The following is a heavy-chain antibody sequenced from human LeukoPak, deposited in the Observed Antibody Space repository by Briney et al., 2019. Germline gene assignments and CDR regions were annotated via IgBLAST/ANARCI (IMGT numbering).Heavy chain of an antibody. V-gene: IGHV4-34*01. J-gene: IGHJ4*02. D-gene: IGHD1-26*01. CDR1: GGSFSGYY. CDR2: INHSGST. CDR3: ARAWWELLLGPSYFDY. Sequence: SETLSLTCAVYGGSFSGYYWSWIRQPPGKGLEWIGEINHSGSTNYNPSLKSRVTISVDTSKNQFSLKLSSVTAADTAVYYCARAWWELLLGPSYFDYWGQGTLVSVSS.